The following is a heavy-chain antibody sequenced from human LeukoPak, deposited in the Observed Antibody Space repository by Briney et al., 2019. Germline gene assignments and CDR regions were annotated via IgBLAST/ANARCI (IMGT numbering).Heavy chain of an antibody. D-gene: IGHD1-26*01. CDR3: ASGPRWVGAHWAHSFDI. CDR1: GSSFSSYW. CDR2: IKQDGSDK. Sequence: PGGSLRLSXLDSGSSFSSYWMSWVRQAPGKGLEWVANIKQDGSDKYYVDSVKGRFTISRDNAKNSLYLQMNSLRAEDTAVYFCASGPRWVGAHWAHSFDIWGQGTMVTVSS. V-gene: IGHV3-7*03. J-gene: IGHJ3*02.